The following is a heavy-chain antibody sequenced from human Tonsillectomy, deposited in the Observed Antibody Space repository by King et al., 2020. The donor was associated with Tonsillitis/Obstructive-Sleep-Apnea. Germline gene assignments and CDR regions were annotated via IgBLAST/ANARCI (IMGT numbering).Heavy chain of an antibody. CDR2: IDPSDSYT. Sequence: VQLVESGAEVKKPGESLRISCKGSGYSFTNYWITWVRQMPGKGLEWMGRIDPSDSYTNYSPSFQGHVTISADKSIKTAYLQWSSLKASDTAMYYCARLDCSSASCYTENWLDLWGQGTLVTVSS. V-gene: IGHV5-10-1*03. J-gene: IGHJ5*02. D-gene: IGHD2-2*02. CDR3: ARLDCSSASCYTENWLDL. CDR1: GYSFTNYW.